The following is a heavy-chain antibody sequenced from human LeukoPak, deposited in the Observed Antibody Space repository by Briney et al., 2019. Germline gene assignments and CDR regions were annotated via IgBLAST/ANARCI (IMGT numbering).Heavy chain of an antibody. Sequence: ASVKVSCKASVYTFTSYVISGVRQAPGQGLEWMGWISAYNGNTNYAQKLQGRVTMTTDTSTSTAYMELRSRRSDDTAVYYCARAFYIAAAEDYWGQGTLVTVSS. CDR2: ISAYNGNT. J-gene: IGHJ4*02. CDR3: ARAFYIAAAEDY. D-gene: IGHD6-13*01. CDR1: VYTFTSYV. V-gene: IGHV1-18*04.